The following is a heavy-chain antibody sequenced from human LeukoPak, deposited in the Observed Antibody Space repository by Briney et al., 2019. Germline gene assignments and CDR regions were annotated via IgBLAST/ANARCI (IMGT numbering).Heavy chain of an antibody. Sequence: PSETLFLTCTVSGGSIRGYYWSWIRQPPGKGLEWIGYIHYTGSTDYNPSLNSRLTMSVDTSKNQFSLNLSSVTAADTAVYYCARGYGSGSYNNFNHWGQGILVTVSS. CDR1: GGSIRGYY. V-gene: IGHV4-59*01. D-gene: IGHD3-10*01. J-gene: IGHJ4*02. CDR2: IHYTGST. CDR3: ARGYGSGSYNNFNH.